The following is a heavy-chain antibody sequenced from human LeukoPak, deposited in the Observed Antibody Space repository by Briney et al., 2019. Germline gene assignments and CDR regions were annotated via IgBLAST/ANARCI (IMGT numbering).Heavy chain of an antibody. D-gene: IGHD5-12*01. V-gene: IGHV3-43D*04. J-gene: IGHJ6*04. CDR1: GFTFDDYA. Sequence: PGGSLRLSCAASGFTFDDYAMHWVRQAPGKGLEWVSLISWDGGSTYYADSVKGRFTISRDNSRHTLYLQMNSLGAEDTALDYCAKDKEYSGFGPILSGYYYGMDVWGKGTTVTVSS. CDR2: ISWDGGST. CDR3: AKDKEYSGFGPILSGYYYGMDV.